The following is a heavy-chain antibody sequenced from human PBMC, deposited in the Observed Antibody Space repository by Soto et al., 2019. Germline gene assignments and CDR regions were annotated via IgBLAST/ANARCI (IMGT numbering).Heavy chain of an antibody. CDR1: GGSVSSGSYY. Sequence: PSETLSLTCTVSGGSVSSGSYYWSWIRQPPGKGLEWIGYIYSSGSTSYNPSLKSRVTISVDTSKNQFSLKLSSVTAADTAVYNCAREDISGTYPFYYYGMDIWGEGTTVTVSS. CDR3: AREDISGTYPFYYYGMDI. CDR2: IYSSGST. J-gene: IGHJ6*04. D-gene: IGHD1-7*01. V-gene: IGHV4-61*01.